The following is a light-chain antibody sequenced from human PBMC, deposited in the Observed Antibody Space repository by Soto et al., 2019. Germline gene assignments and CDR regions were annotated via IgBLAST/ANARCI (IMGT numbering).Light chain of an antibody. J-gene: IGKJ4*01. Sequence: EIVLTQSPATLSVSPGERATLSCRASQTVGTSLVWYQQKPGQAPSLLIYGASTRAAGIPARFSGSGSGTDFTLTISSLQSEDFAVYYCQQHNAWPLTFGGVTEVEIK. CDR1: QTVGTS. CDR3: QQHNAWPLT. V-gene: IGKV3-15*01. CDR2: GAS.